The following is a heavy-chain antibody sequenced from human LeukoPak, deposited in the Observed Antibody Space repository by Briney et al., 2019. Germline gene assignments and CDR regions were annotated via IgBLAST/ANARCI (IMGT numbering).Heavy chain of an antibody. CDR3: ATDAYYYDSSGYSTSVHYFDY. V-gene: IGHV1-2*06. CDR2: INPTSGGT. CDR1: GYTFTGYY. J-gene: IGHJ4*02. Sequence: ASVKVSCKASGYTFTGYYMHWVRQAPGQGLEWMGRINPTSGGTNYAQKFQGRVTMTRDTSISTAYMELSRLRSDDTAVYYCATDAYYYDSSGYSTSVHYFDYWGQGTQVTVSS. D-gene: IGHD3-22*01.